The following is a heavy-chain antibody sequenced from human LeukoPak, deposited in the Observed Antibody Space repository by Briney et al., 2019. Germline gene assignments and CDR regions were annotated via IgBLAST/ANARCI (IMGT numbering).Heavy chain of an antibody. CDR3: ARGVATILFDY. CDR1: GYTFTSYG. Sequence: ASVKVSCKASGYTFTSYGISWVRQAPGQGGEWIGCIRAYNGNTNYAQKLQRRLTITTHTSTSTVYMKLRSLRSDDTAVYYCARGVATILFDYWGQGTLVTVSS. CDR2: IRAYNGNT. V-gene: IGHV1-18*01. J-gene: IGHJ4*02. D-gene: IGHD5-12*01.